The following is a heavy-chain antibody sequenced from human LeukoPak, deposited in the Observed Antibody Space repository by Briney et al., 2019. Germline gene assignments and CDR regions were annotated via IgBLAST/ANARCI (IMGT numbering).Heavy chain of an antibody. J-gene: IGHJ5*02. CDR3: ARPFYYDILTGYYNWFDT. CDR2: IYYSGST. V-gene: IGHV4-39*01. CDR1: GGSISSSSYY. Sequence: PSETLSLTCTVSGGSISSSSYYWGWIRQPPGKGLEWIGSIYYSGSTYYNPSLKSRVTISVDTSKNQFSLKLSSVTAADTAVYYCARPFYYDILTGYYNWFDTWGQGTLVTVSS. D-gene: IGHD3-9*01.